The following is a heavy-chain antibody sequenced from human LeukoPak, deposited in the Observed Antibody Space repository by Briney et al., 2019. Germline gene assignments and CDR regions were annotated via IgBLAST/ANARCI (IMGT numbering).Heavy chain of an antibody. Sequence: GGSLRLSCAASGFTFSSYAMSWVRQAPGKGLEWVTAISGSGGSTYYADSVKGRFTISRDNSKNTLYLQMNSLRAEDTAVYYCANSIRATYSSSWLGGAFDIWGQGTMVTVSS. D-gene: IGHD6-13*01. CDR1: GFTFSSYA. CDR2: ISGSGGST. CDR3: ANSIRATYSSSWLGGAFDI. J-gene: IGHJ3*02. V-gene: IGHV3-23*01.